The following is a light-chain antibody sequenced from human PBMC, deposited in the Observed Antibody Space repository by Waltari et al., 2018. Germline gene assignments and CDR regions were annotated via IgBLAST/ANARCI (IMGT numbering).Light chain of an antibody. CDR2: KVS. J-gene: IGKJ2*01. CDR3: QQYESYSFT. Sequence: DLQLTQSPSTLSASVGDRVTITCRASQTITTSLAWYQQKPGSAPKFLIHKVSSLQSGVPSRFSGSGFGTEFTLTINSLQPDDFATYYCQQYESYSFTFGQGTKLEMK. CDR1: QTITTS. V-gene: IGKV1-5*03.